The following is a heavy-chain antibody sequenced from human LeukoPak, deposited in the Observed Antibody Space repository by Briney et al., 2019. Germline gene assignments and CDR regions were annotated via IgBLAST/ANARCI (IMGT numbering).Heavy chain of an antibody. CDR1: GGSISSGGYY. Sequence: SETLSLTCTVSGGSISSGGYYWSWIRQHPGKGLGWIGYIYYSGSTYYNPSLKSRVTISVDTSKNQSSLKLSSVTAADTAVYYCARACGGGSCYYYYGMDVWGQGTTVTVSS. D-gene: IGHD2-15*01. CDR3: ARACGGGSCYYYYGMDV. J-gene: IGHJ6*02. V-gene: IGHV4-31*03. CDR2: IYYSGST.